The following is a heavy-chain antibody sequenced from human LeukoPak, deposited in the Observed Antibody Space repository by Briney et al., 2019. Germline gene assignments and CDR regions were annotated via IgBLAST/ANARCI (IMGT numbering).Heavy chain of an antibody. D-gene: IGHD6-13*01. CDR1: GFTFSSYG. CDR2: IWYDGSNK. Sequence: ARSLRLSCAASGFTFSSYGMHWVRQAPGKGLEWVAVIWYDGSNKYYADSVKGRFTISRDNSKNTLYLQMNSLRAEDTAVYYCARDGPLQQLVSGYYGMDVWGQGTTVTVSS. V-gene: IGHV3-33*01. CDR3: ARDGPLQQLVSGYYGMDV. J-gene: IGHJ6*02.